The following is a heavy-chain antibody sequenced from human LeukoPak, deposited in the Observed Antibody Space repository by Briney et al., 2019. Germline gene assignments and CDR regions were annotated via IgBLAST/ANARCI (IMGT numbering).Heavy chain of an antibody. Sequence: PGRSLRLSCAASGITFRNYGMHWVRQAPGKGLEWVAVISSDGSNKHYADSVKGRFTISRDNSKNTLYLQMNSLRAEDTAVYYAVVVVLTIENWGQGTLVTVSS. J-gene: IGHJ4*02. V-gene: IGHV3-30*19. D-gene: IGHD2-15*01. CDR2: ISSDGSNK. CDR1: GITFRNYG. CDR3: VVVVLTIEN.